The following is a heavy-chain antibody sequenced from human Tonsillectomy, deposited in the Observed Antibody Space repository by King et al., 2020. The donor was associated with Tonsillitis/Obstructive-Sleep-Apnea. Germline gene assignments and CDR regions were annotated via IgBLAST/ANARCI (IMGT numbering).Heavy chain of an antibody. V-gene: IGHV3-21*01. Sequence: VQLVESGGGLVKPGGSLRLSCAASGFTFSSYSMNWVRQAPGKGLEWVSSISNSGSYIYYADSLKGRFTISRENAKNSLYLQMNSLRAEDKAVYYCARPNTISPSQYYYYYYMDVWGKGTTVTVSS. CDR2: ISNSGSYI. CDR3: ARPNTISPSQYYYYYYMDV. CDR1: GFTFSSYS. J-gene: IGHJ6*03. D-gene: IGHD3-3*01.